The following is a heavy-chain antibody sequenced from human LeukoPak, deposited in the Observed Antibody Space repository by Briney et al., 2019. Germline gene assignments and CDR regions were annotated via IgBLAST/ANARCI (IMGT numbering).Heavy chain of an antibody. Sequence: SCKASGYTFSVYSIHWVRQAPGKGLEWVAVISYDGSNKYYADSVKGRFTISRDNSKNTLYLQMNSLRAEDTAVYYCAKADGLQLLGPIDYWGQGTLVTVSS. CDR3: AKADGLQLLGPIDY. D-gene: IGHD5-24*01. V-gene: IGHV3-30*18. J-gene: IGHJ4*02. CDR1: GYTFSVYS. CDR2: ISYDGSNK.